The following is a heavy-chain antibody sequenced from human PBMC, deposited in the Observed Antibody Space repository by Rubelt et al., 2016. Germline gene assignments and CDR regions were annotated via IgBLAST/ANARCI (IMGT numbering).Heavy chain of an antibody. CDR1: GFTFSDYA. Sequence: RSLRLSCAASGFTFSDYAMHWVRQAPGKGLEWVAVISFDGSNEYYADSVKGRFTISRDSSKNTLYLQMNSLRAEDTAVYYCARDFGNYYYYGMDVWGQGTTVTVSS. CDR2: ISFDGSNE. V-gene: IGHV3-30*04. J-gene: IGHJ6*02. CDR3: ARDFGNYYYYGMDV. D-gene: IGHD3-16*01.